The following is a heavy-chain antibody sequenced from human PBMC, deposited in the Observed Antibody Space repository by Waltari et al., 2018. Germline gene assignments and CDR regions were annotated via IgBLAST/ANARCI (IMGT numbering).Heavy chain of an antibody. Sequence: QVQLQQWGAGLLRPSETLSLTCAVYGGSFNGYYWNWVRQPPGKGLVGIGEIDYCGFTTYNPSLKSRVTISLDTSKNQFSLSLNSVTAADTAVYYCARVQNWFDSWGQGTLVTVSS. V-gene: IGHV4-34*01. CDR2: IDYCGFT. J-gene: IGHJ5*01. CDR1: GGSFNGYY. CDR3: ARVQNWFDS.